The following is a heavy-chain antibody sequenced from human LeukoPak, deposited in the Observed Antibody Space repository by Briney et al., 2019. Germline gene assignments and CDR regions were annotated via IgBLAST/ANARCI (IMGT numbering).Heavy chain of an antibody. D-gene: IGHD3-10*01. CDR3: ARDQVVRGETYYYFGMDV. Sequence: SETLSLTCTVSGGSISSYYWSWIRQPPGKGLEWIGYIYYSGSTNYNPSLKSRVTISVDTSKNQFSLKLSSVTAADTTVYYFARDQVVRGETYYYFGMDVWRQGTTVSVP. CDR1: GGSISSYY. CDR2: IYYSGST. V-gene: IGHV4-59*01. J-gene: IGHJ6*02.